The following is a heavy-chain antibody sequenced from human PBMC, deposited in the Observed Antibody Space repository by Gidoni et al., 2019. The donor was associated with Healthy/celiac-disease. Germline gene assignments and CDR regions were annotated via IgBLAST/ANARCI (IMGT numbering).Heavy chain of an antibody. CDR3: ASGPLDTAMVTHYFDY. J-gene: IGHJ4*02. CDR1: GGSISSGRYY. V-gene: IGHV4-31*03. CDR2: IYYSGST. D-gene: IGHD5-18*01. Sequence: HVHLQAPGPGLVKPFQTLSLTLPLFGGSISSGRYYWRRLRQHPGKGLELIGYIYYSGSTYYNPYLKSRVTISVDTSKNQFSLKLSSVTAADTAVYYCASGPLDTAMVTHYFDYWGQGTLVTVSS.